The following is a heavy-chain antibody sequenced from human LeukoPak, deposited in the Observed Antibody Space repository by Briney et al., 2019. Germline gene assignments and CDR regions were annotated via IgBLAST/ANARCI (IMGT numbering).Heavy chain of an antibody. J-gene: IGHJ5*02. V-gene: IGHV4-39*01. CDR2: IYDSETT. Sequence: SETLSLTCTVSGGSISSSSYYWGWIRQPPGKGLEWIGDIYDSETTYYTPSLKSRVTISVDTSKNQFSLHLSSVTAADTAVYYCARHRSGSGFEPWGQGTLVTVSS. CDR3: ARHRSGSGFEP. D-gene: IGHD3-10*01. CDR1: GGSISSSSYY.